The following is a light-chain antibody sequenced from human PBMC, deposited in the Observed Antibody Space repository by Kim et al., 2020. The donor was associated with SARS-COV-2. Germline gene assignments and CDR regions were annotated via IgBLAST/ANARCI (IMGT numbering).Light chain of an antibody. CDR3: NSRDSNDNVV. Sequence: VARGQTVRIKCQGDSLRSYYATWYQQKPGQAQILVSYGKNNRPPGIPDRFSGSSSGNTASLTITGTQAGDEADYYCNSRDSNDNVVFGGGTQLTVL. V-gene: IGLV3-19*01. J-gene: IGLJ2*01. CDR2: GKN. CDR1: SLRSYY.